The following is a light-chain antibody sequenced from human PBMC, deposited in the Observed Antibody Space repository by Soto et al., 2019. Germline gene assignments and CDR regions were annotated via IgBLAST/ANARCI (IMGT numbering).Light chain of an antibody. CDR1: QSIRSW. J-gene: IGKJ1*01. CDR3: QQYNSFPWT. Sequence: HMTQSPSTLSASVGDRVTITCRASQSIRSWLAWYQQRPGQAPKVLIYDASNLASGVPSRFSGSGSGTEFTLTISSLQPDDFATYYCQQYNSFPWTFGRGTKVEIK. V-gene: IGKV1-5*01. CDR2: DAS.